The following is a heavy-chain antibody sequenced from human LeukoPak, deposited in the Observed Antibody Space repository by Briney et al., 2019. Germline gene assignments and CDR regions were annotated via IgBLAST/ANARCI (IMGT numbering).Heavy chain of an antibody. CDR2: IYTSGST. V-gene: IGHV4-61*02. CDR1: GGSISSGSYY. CDR3: GSVGSWGGKRGGCYYYYMDV. D-gene: IGHD6-13*01. J-gene: IGHJ6*03. Sequence: SETLSLTCTVSGGSISSGSYYWSWIRQPAGKGLEWIGRIYTSGSTNYNPPLKSRVTISVDTPKNQFSLKLSSVTAADTAVYYWGSVGSWGGKRGGCYYYYMDVWGKGTTVTISS.